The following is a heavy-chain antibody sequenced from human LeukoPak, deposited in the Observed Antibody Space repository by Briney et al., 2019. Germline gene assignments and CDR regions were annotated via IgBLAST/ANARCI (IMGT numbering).Heavy chain of an antibody. CDR2: IYYSGST. J-gene: IGHJ4*02. Sequence: SETLSLTCTVSGGSISSGDYYWSWIRQPPGKGLEWIGYIYYSGSTYYNPSLKSRVTISVDTSKNQFSLKLSSVTAADTAVYYCARSYQGNGWYHFDSWGQGTLVTVSS. CDR3: ARSYQGNGWYHFDS. V-gene: IGHV4-30-4*01. CDR1: GGSISSGDYY. D-gene: IGHD6-19*01.